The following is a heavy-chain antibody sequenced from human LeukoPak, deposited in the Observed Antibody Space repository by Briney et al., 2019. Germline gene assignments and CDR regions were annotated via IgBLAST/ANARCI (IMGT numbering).Heavy chain of an antibody. CDR3: AREEGGYFDY. CDR2: INWNGGST. Sequence: GGSLRLSCAASGFSFSDYYMSWIRQAPGKGLEWVSGINWNGGSTGYADSVKGRFTISRDNAKNSLYLQMSSLRAEDTALYYCAREEGGYFDYWGQGTLVTVSS. D-gene: IGHD3-16*01. CDR1: GFSFSDYY. V-gene: IGHV3-20*04. J-gene: IGHJ4*02.